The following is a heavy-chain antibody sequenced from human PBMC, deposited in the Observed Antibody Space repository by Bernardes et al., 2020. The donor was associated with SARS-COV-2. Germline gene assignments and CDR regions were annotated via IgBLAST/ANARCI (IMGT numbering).Heavy chain of an antibody. CDR1: GDSISSNNW. CDR3: ARPTAGSKFDP. V-gene: IGHV4-4*02. D-gene: IGHD1-26*01. Sequence: SETLSLTCAVSGDSISSNNWWTWVRQPPGKGLEWIGEIYHSGTTNYNPSLKSRVTISVDNSKNHFSLKLTSVTAADTAVYYCARPTAGSKFDPWGQGILVTVSS. J-gene: IGHJ5*02. CDR2: IYHSGTT.